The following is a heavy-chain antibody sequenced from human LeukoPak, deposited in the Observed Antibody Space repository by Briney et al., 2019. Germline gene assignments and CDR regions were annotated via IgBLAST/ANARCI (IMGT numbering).Heavy chain of an antibody. J-gene: IGHJ4*02. Sequence: GGSLRLSCAASGFNFRTYSLNWVRQSPGKGLEWISYIGGGGDAIYYAGSVRGRFTISRDNAENSVYLQMNSLRVEDTAVYYCVRGGQGRGDYFDYWGQGTLVTVSS. CDR3: VRGGQGRGDYFDY. CDR2: IGGGGDAI. V-gene: IGHV3-48*04. D-gene: IGHD3-10*01. CDR1: GFNFRTYS.